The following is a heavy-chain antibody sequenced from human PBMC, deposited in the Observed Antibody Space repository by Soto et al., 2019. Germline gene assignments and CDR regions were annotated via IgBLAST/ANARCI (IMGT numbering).Heavy chain of an antibody. CDR2: IYYSGST. J-gene: IGHJ4*02. CDR1: GGSISSSSYY. V-gene: IGHV4-39*01. CDR3: ATPGDYVAY. D-gene: IGHD4-17*01. Sequence: SETLSLTCTVSGGSISSSSYYWGWIRQPPGKGLEWIGSIYYSGSTYYNPSLKSRVTISVDTSKNQFSLKLSSVTAADTAIYYCATPGDYVAYWGQGTLVTVSS.